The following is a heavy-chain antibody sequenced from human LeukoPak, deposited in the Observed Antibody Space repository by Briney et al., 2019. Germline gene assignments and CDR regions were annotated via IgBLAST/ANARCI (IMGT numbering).Heavy chain of an antibody. CDR1: GGSISSRNYY. D-gene: IGHD6-19*01. CDR2: IYYTETT. J-gene: IGHJ6*03. V-gene: IGHV4-39*01. CDR3: ARQISDYYYYYMDV. Sequence: SETLSLTCTVPGGSISSRNYYWGWVRQSPGKGLEWVGSIYYTETTYYNPSLESRVTISVDASKNQFSLKLRSVTAADTAQYYCARQISDYYYYYMDVWGTGTTVTVS.